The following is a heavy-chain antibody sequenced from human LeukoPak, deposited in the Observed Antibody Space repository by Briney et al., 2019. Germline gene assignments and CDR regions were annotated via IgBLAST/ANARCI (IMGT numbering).Heavy chain of an antibody. J-gene: IGHJ6*03. Sequence: SETLSLTCAVFGGSFGHCYWSWIRQSPGKGLEWIGEIKSSGNTNYNPSLKSRVTILLDMSKNQFSLKLTPVTAADTAVYYCARIGAYDYYYYMDVWAKGTTVTVSS. D-gene: IGHD1-26*01. CDR3: ARIGAYDYYYYMDV. CDR1: GGSFGHCY. V-gene: IGHV4-34*01. CDR2: IKSSGNT.